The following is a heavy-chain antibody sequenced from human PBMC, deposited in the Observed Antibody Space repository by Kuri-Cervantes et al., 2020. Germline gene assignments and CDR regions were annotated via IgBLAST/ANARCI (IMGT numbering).Heavy chain of an antibody. CDR1: GGSISSYY. CDR2: IYYSGST. D-gene: IGHD5-12*01. J-gene: IGHJ4*02. V-gene: IGHV4-59*01. CDR3: ARDPYHSGYDYPVDN. Sequence: SETLSLTCTVSGGSISSYYWSWIRQPPGKGLEWIGYIYYSGSTNYNPSLKSRVTISVDTSKNQFSLKLSSVTAADTAVYYCARDPYHSGYDYPVDNWGQGTLVTVSS.